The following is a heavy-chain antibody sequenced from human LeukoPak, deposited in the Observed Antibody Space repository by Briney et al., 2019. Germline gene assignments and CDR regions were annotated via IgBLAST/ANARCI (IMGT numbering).Heavy chain of an antibody. CDR2: VYYSGNT. CDR1: GYSISSGYY. Sequence: SETLSLTCTVSGYSISSGYYWGWIRQPPGKGLEWIGSVYYSGNTHYNPSLKSRVTLSTDTSKNQFSLRLTSVTAADTAVYYCARDLGLRSDYWGQGTLVTVSS. V-gene: IGHV4-38-2*02. CDR3: ARDLGLRSDY. D-gene: IGHD4-17*01. J-gene: IGHJ4*02.